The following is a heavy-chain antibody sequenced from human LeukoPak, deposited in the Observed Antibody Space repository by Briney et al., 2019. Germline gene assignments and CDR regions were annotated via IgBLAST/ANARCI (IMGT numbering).Heavy chain of an antibody. CDR3: ARVIRGSGSEYFQH. CDR2: IFYSGST. D-gene: IGHD3-10*01. Sequence: SETLSLTCTVSGGSISSGGFYWSWGRQHPGKGLGWIGYIFYSGSTYYNPSLKSRISISVDTSKNQFSLKLTSVTAADTAVYYCARVIRGSGSEYFQHWGQGALVTASS. CDR1: GGSISSGGFY. J-gene: IGHJ1*01. V-gene: IGHV4-31*03.